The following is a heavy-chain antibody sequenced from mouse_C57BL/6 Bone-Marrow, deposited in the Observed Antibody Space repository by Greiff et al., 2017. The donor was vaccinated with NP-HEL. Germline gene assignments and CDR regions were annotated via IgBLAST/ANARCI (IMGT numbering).Heavy chain of an antibody. CDR3: ARGRYYGSSALFAY. D-gene: IGHD1-1*01. CDR1: GYTFTSYW. Sequence: QVQLQQPGAELVMPGASVKLSCKASGYTFTSYWMHWVKQWPGQGLEWIGEIDPSDSYTNYNQKLKGKSTFTVDKSYSSAYMKLSSLTSEDSAVYYCARGRYYGSSALFAYWGQGTLVTVSA. J-gene: IGHJ3*01. CDR2: IDPSDSYT. V-gene: IGHV1-69*01.